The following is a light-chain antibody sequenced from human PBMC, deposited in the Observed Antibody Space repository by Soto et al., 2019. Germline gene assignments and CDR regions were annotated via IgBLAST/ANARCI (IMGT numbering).Light chain of an antibody. J-gene: IGKJ5*01. Sequence: EIVLTQSPANQSKSKGERATLSCRASQSVSSYLAWYQQKPGQAPRLLIYDASNRATGIPARFSGSGSGTDFTLTISSLVPEDFAVYYCQQRSNWPITLVQGTRLEIK. V-gene: IGKV3-11*01. CDR2: DAS. CDR3: QQRSNWPIT. CDR1: QSVSSY.